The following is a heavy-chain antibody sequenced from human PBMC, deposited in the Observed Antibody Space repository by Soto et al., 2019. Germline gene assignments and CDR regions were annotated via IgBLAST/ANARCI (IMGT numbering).Heavy chain of an antibody. J-gene: IGHJ4*02. CDR1: GYTFTGYY. D-gene: IGHD4-17*01. V-gene: IGHV1-2*04. Sequence: QVQLVQSGAEVKKPGASVKVSCKASGYTFTGYYMHWVRQAPGQGLEWMGWINPNRGGTNYAQKFQGWVTMTRDTSISTAYMELSRLRSDDTAVYYCARDGDGDLFGYWGQGTLVTVSS. CDR3: ARDGDGDLFGY. CDR2: INPNRGGT.